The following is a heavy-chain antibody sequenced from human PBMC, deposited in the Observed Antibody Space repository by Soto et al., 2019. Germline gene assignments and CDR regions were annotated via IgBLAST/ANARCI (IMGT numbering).Heavy chain of an antibody. J-gene: IGHJ4*02. V-gene: IGHV1-69*01. CDR1: GGSFRNYV. Sequence: QVQLVQSGAEVKKPGSSVKVSCRASGGSFRNYVMSWVRQAPGQGREWMGGIIPVFETRTYAQKFQGRGTITADDSTTTVSMEMSNMRSEDTAVYFCSFHSDSNSYSRFDFWGQGTLVTVSS. CDR2: IIPVFETR. CDR3: SFHSDSNSYSRFDF. D-gene: IGHD4-4*01.